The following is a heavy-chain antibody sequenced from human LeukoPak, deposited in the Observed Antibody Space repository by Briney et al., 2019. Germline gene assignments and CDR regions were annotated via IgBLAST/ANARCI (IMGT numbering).Heavy chain of an antibody. J-gene: IGHJ6*02. Sequence: GGSLRLSCAASGFTFSSYSMNWVRQAPGKGLEWVSYISSSSSTIYYADSVKGRFTISRDNAKNSLYLQMNSLRAEDTAVYYCASRQIVGATLAGMDVWGQGTTVTVSS. V-gene: IGHV3-48*01. CDR2: ISSSSSTI. D-gene: IGHD1-26*01. CDR3: ASRQIVGATLAGMDV. CDR1: GFTFSSYS.